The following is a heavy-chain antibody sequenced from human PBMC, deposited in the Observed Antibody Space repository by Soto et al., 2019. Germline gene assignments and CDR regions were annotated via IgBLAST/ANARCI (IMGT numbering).Heavy chain of an antibody. Sequence: QITLKESGPTLVKPTQTLTLTCTFSGFSLSTSGVGMGWIRQPPGKALEWLALIYWNDDKRYSPSLKSRLTITKDTAKNQVVLTMTNMEPVDTATYYCAQSRFLEWLFYNWGQGTLVTVSS. J-gene: IGHJ4*02. CDR2: IYWNDDK. CDR1: GFSLSTSGVG. CDR3: AQSRFLEWLFYN. V-gene: IGHV2-5*01. D-gene: IGHD3-3*01.